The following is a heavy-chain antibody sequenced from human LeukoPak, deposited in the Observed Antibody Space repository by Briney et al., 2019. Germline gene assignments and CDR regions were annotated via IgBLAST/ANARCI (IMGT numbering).Heavy chain of an antibody. D-gene: IGHD3-10*01. CDR3: ARDKKSGESSEIDY. V-gene: IGHV3-74*03. Sequence: GGSLRLPCAASGFTFSHYWVHWVRQAPGKGLVWVSRINRDGSTTKYADSVKGRFTVSRDNAKNTLNLQMNSLRAEDTAVYYCARDKKSGESSEIDYWGQGTLVTVSS. CDR2: INRDGSTT. J-gene: IGHJ4*02. CDR1: GFTFSHYW.